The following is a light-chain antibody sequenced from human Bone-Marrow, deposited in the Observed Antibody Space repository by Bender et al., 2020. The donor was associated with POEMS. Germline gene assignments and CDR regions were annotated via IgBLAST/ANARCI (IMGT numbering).Light chain of an antibody. V-gene: IGLV1-44*01. CDR2: INN. Sequence: QSVLTQPPSASGTPGQRVTISCSGSSSNIGTNPVNWYQQLPGTAPKLLIYINNQRPSGGPDRFSGPKSGTSASLAITVIPTEDEADYYCAAWEDSLNGWVFGGGTKLTVL. CDR1: SSNIGTNP. J-gene: IGLJ3*02. CDR3: AAWEDSLNGWV.